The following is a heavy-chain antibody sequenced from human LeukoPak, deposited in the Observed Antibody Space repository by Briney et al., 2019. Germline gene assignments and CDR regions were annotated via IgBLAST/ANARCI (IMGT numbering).Heavy chain of an antibody. J-gene: IGHJ5*02. D-gene: IGHD2-2*02. V-gene: IGHV4-34*01. Sequence: GSLRLSCAASGFTFSNAYMNWVRQPPGKGLEWIGEINHSGSTNYNPSLKSRVTISVDTSKNQFSLKLSSVTAADTAVYYCARGPIVVVPAAIRTRVWFDPWGQGTLVTVSS. CDR2: INHSGST. CDR3: ARGPIVVVPAAIRTRVWFDP. CDR1: GFTFSNAY.